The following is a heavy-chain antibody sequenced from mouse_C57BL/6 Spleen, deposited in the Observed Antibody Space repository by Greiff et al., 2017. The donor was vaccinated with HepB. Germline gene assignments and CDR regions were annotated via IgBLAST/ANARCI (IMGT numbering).Heavy chain of an antibody. CDR1: GYTFTSYW. CDR3: AREHYYFDY. V-gene: IGHV1-69*01. Sequence: QVQLQQSGAELVMPGASVKLSCKASGYTFTSYWMHWVKQRPGQGLEWIGEIDPSDSYTNYNQKFKGKSTLTVDKSSSTAYMQLSSLTSEDSAVYYCAREHYYFDYWGQGTTLTVSS. CDR2: IDPSDSYT. J-gene: IGHJ2*01.